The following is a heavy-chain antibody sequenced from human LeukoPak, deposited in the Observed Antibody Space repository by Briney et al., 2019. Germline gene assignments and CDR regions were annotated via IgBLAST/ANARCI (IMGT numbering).Heavy chain of an antibody. J-gene: IGHJ4*02. D-gene: IGHD3-16*02. CDR2: IHWNGGRT. CDR3: ARDLSRYDYVWGSYLPYFDY. Sequence: PGGSLRLSCAASGFTFDNYGINWVRQAPGKGLEWVSRIHWNGGRTGYADSVKGRFTISRDNAKNSLYLQMNSLRAEDTAVYYCARDLSRYDYVWGSYLPYFDYWGQGTLVTVSS. V-gene: IGHV3-20*04. CDR1: GFTFDNYG.